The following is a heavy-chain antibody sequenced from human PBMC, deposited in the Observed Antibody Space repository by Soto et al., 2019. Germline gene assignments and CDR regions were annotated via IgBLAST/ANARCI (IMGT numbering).Heavy chain of an antibody. J-gene: IGHJ5*02. CDR2: IYYSGST. CDR3: ARDYDILTGNNWFDP. D-gene: IGHD3-9*01. CDR1: GGSISSYY. Sequence: SETLSLTCTVSGGSISSYYWSWIRQPPGKGLEWIGYIYYSGSTNYNPSLKSRVTISVDTSKNQFSLKLSSVTAADTAVYYCARDYDILTGNNWFDPWGQGTLVTVSS. V-gene: IGHV4-59*01.